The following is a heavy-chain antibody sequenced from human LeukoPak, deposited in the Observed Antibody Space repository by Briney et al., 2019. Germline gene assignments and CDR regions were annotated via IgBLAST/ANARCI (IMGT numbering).Heavy chain of an antibody. V-gene: IGHV3-23*01. CDR2: ISGSGGST. CDR1: GITLSNYG. Sequence: PGGSLRRSCAVSGITLSNYGMSWVRQAPGKGLEWVAGISGSGGSTNYADSVKGRFTISRDSPKNTPYLQMNSLRAEDTAVYFCAKRGVVIRVILVGFHKEAYYFDSWGQGALVTVSS. CDR3: AKRGVVIRVILVGFHKEAYYFDS. D-gene: IGHD3-22*01. J-gene: IGHJ4*02.